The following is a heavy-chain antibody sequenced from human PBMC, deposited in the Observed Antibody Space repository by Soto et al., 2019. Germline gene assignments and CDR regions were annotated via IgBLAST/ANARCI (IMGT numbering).Heavy chain of an antibody. CDR3: ARDLWGYCGTDCYPLDV. CDR2: MYNTGST. Sequence: SETLSLTCAVSGGSISRYYWSWIRQPPGKGLEWIGYMYNTGSTVYNPPFKSRVTISVDTSKNQFSLKLNSVTAADTAVYYCARDLWGYCGTDCYPLDVWGQGTTVTVSS. J-gene: IGHJ6*02. V-gene: IGHV4-59*01. D-gene: IGHD2-21*02. CDR1: GGSISRYY.